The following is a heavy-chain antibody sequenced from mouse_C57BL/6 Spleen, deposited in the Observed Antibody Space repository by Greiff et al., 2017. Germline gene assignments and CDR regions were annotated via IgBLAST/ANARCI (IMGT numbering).Heavy chain of an antibody. CDR1: GFSLTSYG. Sequence: QVQLQQSGPGLVQPSQSLSITCTVSGFSLTSYGVHWVRQSPGKGLEWLGVIWSGGSTDYNAAFISRLSISKDNSKSQVFFKMNSLQADDTAIYYCASQYYYGSSYYAMDYWGQGTSVTVSS. CDR3: ASQYYYGSSYYAMDY. J-gene: IGHJ4*01. D-gene: IGHD1-1*01. CDR2: IWSGGST. V-gene: IGHV2-2*01.